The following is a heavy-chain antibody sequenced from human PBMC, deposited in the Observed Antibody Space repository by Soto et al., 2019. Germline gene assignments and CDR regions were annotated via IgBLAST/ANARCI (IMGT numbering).Heavy chain of an antibody. V-gene: IGHV3-13*01. CDR3: ARDYLGSIDL. Sequence: PGGSLRLSCAASGFNFGNYVMHWVRQATGKGLEWVSAIETSGDTHYPGSVKGRFTISRDNAKNTLYLQMDSLRAEDTAVYYCARDYLGSIDLWGQGTLVTVSS. J-gene: IGHJ4*02. CDR1: GFNFGNYV. D-gene: IGHD1-26*01. CDR2: IETSGDT.